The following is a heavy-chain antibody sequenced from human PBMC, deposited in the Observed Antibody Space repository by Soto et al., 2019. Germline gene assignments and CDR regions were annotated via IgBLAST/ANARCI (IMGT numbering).Heavy chain of an antibody. Sequence: GGSLRLSCAASGFTFSNYAMSWVRQAPGKGLEWVSAISGSGGSTYYADSVKGRFTISRDNSKNTLYLQMNSLRAEDTAVYYCAKDSDSRRFDGGMDVWGQGTTVTVSS. D-gene: IGHD3-10*01. V-gene: IGHV3-23*01. CDR3: AKDSDSRRFDGGMDV. CDR1: GFTFSNYA. J-gene: IGHJ6*02. CDR2: ISGSGGST.